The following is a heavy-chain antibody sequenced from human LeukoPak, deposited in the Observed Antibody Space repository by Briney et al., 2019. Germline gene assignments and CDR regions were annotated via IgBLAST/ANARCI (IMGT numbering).Heavy chain of an antibody. CDR3: ATHIAEATALHY. CDR1: GFTFSDYY. V-gene: IGHV3-11*01. D-gene: IGHD6-13*01. Sequence: GSLRLSCAASGFTFSDYYMSWSRQAPGKGLEWISYITNSGSTIYYADSVKGRFTVSRDNAKNSLYLQMNTLRAEDTAVYYCATHIAEATALHYWGQGTLVTVSS. CDR2: ITNSGSTI. J-gene: IGHJ4*02.